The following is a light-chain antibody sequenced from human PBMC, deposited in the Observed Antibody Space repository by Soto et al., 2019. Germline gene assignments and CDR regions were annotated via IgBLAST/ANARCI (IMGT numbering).Light chain of an antibody. V-gene: IGKV3-20*01. Sequence: EIVLTQSPDTLSLSPGERATLSCRASQTLSGNFLAWYQVRPGQAPRLLIYAVSSRATGIPDRFSGSGSGTYFTLTISRLDPEDFAVYYCQQGLTFGGGTQVEIK. CDR2: AVS. J-gene: IGKJ4*01. CDR1: QTLSGNF. CDR3: QQGLT.